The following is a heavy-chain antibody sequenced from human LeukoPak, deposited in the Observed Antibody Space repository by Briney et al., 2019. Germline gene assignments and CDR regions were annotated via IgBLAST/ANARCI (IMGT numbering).Heavy chain of an antibody. CDR1: GYTFSSYY. CDR3: ARALRFLEWLYGGMDV. CDR2: INPSAGST. V-gene: IGHV1-46*01. D-gene: IGHD3-3*01. J-gene: IGHJ6*02. Sequence: ASVKVSCKASGYTFSSYYMHWARQAPGQGLEWMGIINPSAGSTSYAQKFQGRVTMTRDTSTSTVYMELSSLRSEDTAVYYCARALRFLEWLYGGMDVWGQGTTVIVSS.